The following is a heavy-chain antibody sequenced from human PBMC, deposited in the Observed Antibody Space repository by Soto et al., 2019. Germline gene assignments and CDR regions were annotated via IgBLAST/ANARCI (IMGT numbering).Heavy chain of an antibody. Sequence: QLQLQESGPGLVKPSETLSLTCSVSGGSISSRSYYWAWIRQPPGKGLEWIGSIYYSGSTYYNPSLKSRVTLSVDTSKNQFSLKLSSVPAADTAVYYCASLTVTTSGVDYWGQGNLVTVSS. D-gene: IGHD4-17*01. CDR1: GGSISSRSYY. V-gene: IGHV4-39*01. CDR3: ASLTVTTSGVDY. CDR2: IYYSGST. J-gene: IGHJ4*02.